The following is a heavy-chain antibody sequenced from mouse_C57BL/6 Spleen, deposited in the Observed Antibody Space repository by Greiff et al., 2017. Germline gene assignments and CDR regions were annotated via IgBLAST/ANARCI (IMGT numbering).Heavy chain of an antibody. J-gene: IGHJ2*01. Sequence: QVQLQQPGAELVRPGTSVKLSCKASGYTFTSYWMHWVKQRPGQGLEWIGVIDPSDSYTNYNQKFKGKATLTVDTSSSTAYMQLSSLTSEDSAVYYCARSGGHLPFDYWGQGTTLTVSS. D-gene: IGHD2-1*01. CDR1: GYTFTSYW. V-gene: IGHV1-59*01. CDR3: ARSGGHLPFDY. CDR2: IDPSDSYT.